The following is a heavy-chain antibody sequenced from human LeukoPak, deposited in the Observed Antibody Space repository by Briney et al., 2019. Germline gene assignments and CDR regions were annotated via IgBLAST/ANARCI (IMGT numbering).Heavy chain of an antibody. CDR2: ISGSGGST. J-gene: IGHJ5*02. CDR3: PPGGGFRFDP. CDR1: GFTFSSYA. V-gene: IGHV3-23*01. D-gene: IGHD3-16*01. Sequence: GALRLSCAASGFTFSSYAMCWVRQAPGKALEWVSAISGSGGSTYYADSVKGRFTISRDNSKNTLYLQMNSLRAEDTAVYYWPPGGGFRFDPWGQGTLVTVSS.